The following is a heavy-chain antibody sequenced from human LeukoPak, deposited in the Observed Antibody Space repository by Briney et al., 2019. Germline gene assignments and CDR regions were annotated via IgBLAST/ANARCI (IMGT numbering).Heavy chain of an antibody. CDR1: GFTFSDHH. J-gene: IGHJ4*02. CDR2: IRKTLNGYTT. CDR3: VRDSMRWSFDY. D-gene: IGHD2-15*01. V-gene: IGHV3-72*01. Sequence: PGGSLRLSCVASGFTFSDHHMDWVRRAPGKGLEWIARIRKTLNGYTTEYAASVKGRFTISRDDSKNSLYLQMNSLRTEDTAVYYCVRDSMRWSFDYWGQGTLVTVSS.